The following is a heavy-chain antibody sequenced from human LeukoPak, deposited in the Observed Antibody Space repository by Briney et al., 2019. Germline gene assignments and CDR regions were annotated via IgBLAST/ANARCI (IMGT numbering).Heavy chain of an antibody. Sequence: PSETRSLTCTDAGGSISSHYWSWIRQPPGKGLEWIGYIYYSGSTNYNPSLKSRVTISVDTSKNQFSLKLRSVTAADTAVYYCARGSVGATTPFDYWGQGTLVTVSS. D-gene: IGHD1-26*01. CDR1: GGSISSHY. J-gene: IGHJ4*02. V-gene: IGHV4-59*11. CDR2: IYYSGST. CDR3: ARGSVGATTPFDY.